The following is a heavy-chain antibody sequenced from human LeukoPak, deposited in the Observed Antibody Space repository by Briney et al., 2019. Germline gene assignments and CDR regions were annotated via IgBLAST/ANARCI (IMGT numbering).Heavy chain of an antibody. Sequence: GGSLRLSCAASGFTFSSYAMHWVRQAPGKGLEWVSVIYSGGSTYYADSVKGRFTISRDNSKNTLYLQMNSLRAEDTAVYYCARGSAYYYDSSGYEVRYFDYWGQGTLVTVSS. V-gene: IGHV3-53*01. CDR1: GFTFSSYA. CDR3: ARGSAYYYDSSGYEVRYFDY. D-gene: IGHD3-22*01. J-gene: IGHJ4*02. CDR2: IYSGGST.